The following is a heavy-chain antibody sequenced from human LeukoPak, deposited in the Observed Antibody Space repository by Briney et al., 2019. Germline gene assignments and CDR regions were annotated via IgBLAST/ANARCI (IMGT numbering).Heavy chain of an antibody. CDR1: GFTFSSYA. V-gene: IGHV3-30-3*01. Sequence: GGSLRLSCAASGFTFSSYAMHWVRQAPGKGLEWVAVISYDGSNKYYADSVKGRFTISRDNSKNTPYLQMNSLRAEDTAVYYCARDQYGYDSSGYHPFDYWGQGTLVTVSS. D-gene: IGHD3-22*01. CDR3: ARDQYGYDSSGYHPFDY. J-gene: IGHJ4*02. CDR2: ISYDGSNK.